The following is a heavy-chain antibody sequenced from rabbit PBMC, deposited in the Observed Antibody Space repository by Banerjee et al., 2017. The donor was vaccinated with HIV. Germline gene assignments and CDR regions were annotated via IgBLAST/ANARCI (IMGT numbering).Heavy chain of an antibody. CDR3: ARDFDF. V-gene: IGHV1S45*01. CDR2: IDGGSSGST. Sequence: QEQLEESGGDLVKPEGSLTLTCTASGFSFSSGYWMCWVRQAPGKGLEWIACIDGGSSGSTWYASWAKGRFTISKTSSTTVTLQMTSLTAADTATYFCARDFDFWGPGTLVTVS. CDR1: GFSFSSGYW. J-gene: IGHJ4*01.